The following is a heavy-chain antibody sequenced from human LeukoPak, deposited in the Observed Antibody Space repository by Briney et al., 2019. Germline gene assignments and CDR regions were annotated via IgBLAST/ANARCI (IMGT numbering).Heavy chain of an antibody. J-gene: IGHJ4*02. V-gene: IGHV3-7*03. CDR2: INQDGSET. CDR1: GFPFSLYW. D-gene: IGHD6-13*01. Sequence: GGSLRLSCAASGFPFSLYWMSWVRQTPEKALEWVANINQDGSETYYVDSVEGRFTISRDNTKNSLYLQMNSLRAEDTALYYCARAASTGTVDYWGQGTLVTVSS. CDR3: ARAASTGTVDY.